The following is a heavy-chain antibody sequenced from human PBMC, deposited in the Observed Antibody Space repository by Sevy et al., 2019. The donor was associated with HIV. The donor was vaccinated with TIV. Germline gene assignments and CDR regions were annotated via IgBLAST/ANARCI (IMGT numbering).Heavy chain of an antibody. J-gene: IGHJ3*01. V-gene: IGHV4-39*01. D-gene: IGHD6-19*01. CDR3: ARQRGGWYEYDASDV. Sequence: SETLSLTCTVSDVSISSGTNYWCWIRQPPGKGLEWIGSIYYSGTTYYNPSLKSRVTMSADTSMNQFSLKLSSVTVADTAVYYCARQRGGWYEYDASDVWGQRTMVTVSS. CDR1: DVSISSGTNY. CDR2: IYYSGTT.